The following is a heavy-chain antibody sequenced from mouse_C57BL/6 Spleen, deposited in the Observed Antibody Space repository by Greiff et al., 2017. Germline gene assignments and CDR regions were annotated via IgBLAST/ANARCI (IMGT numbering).Heavy chain of an antibody. V-gene: IGHV1-53*01. CDR2: INPSNGGT. CDR3: ARGIYYDYDERGY. J-gene: IGHJ2*01. Sequence: VQLQQPGTELVKPGASVKLSCKASGYTFTSYWMHWVKQRPGQGLEWIGNINPSNGGTNYNEKFKSKATLTVDKSSSTAYMQLSSLTSEDSAVYYCARGIYYDYDERGYWGQGTTRTGSS. CDR1: GYTFTSYW. D-gene: IGHD2-4*01.